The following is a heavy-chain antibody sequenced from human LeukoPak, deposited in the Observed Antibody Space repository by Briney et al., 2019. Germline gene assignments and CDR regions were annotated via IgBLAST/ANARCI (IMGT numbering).Heavy chain of an antibody. D-gene: IGHD3-22*01. CDR1: GYTFSSSW. CDR3: ARVVINAFDI. V-gene: IGHV5-51*01. CDR2: IYPGDSDT. J-gene: IGHJ3*02. Sequence: GESLKISCKGSGYTFSSSWIGWVRQMPGKGLEWMGIIYPGDSDTRYSPSFQGQVTISSDRSISTAYLQWSSLKASDTAMYYCARVVINAFDIWGQGTMVTASS.